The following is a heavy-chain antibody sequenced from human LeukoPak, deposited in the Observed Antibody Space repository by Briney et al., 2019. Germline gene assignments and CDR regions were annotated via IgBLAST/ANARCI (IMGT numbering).Heavy chain of an antibody. Sequence: ASVKVSCKASGYTFNTYDISWVRQAPGQGLEWMGWITAKNGNTNYAEKLQGRVSMTTDTSTSTAYMELRSLRSDDTAVYFCVRDSIDMAGVNWDYWGQGTLVTVSS. V-gene: IGHV1-18*01. D-gene: IGHD5-24*01. CDR2: ITAKNGNT. CDR1: GYTFNTYD. CDR3: VRDSIDMAGVNWDY. J-gene: IGHJ4*02.